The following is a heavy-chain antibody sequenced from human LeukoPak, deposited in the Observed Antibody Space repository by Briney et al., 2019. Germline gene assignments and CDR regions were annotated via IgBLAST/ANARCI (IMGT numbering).Heavy chain of an antibody. Sequence: GRSLRLSCVASGFTFSTYAMHWVRQAPGKGLEWVTIISYDGNNKYYIDSVKGRFTISRDNSKNTLYLQMNSLRTEDTAVYYCARRYCSSTSCLFDYWGQGTRVAVSS. CDR1: GFTFSTYA. CDR3: ARRYCSSTSCLFDY. V-gene: IGHV3-30-3*01. CDR2: ISYDGNNK. J-gene: IGHJ4*02. D-gene: IGHD2-2*01.